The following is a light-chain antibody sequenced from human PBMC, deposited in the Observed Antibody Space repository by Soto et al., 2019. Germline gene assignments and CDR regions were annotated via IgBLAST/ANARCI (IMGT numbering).Light chain of an antibody. CDR1: QSVSGN. Sequence: GMSQSPATLSVYPGERATLSCRASQSVSGNLAWYQQKPGQAPRLLIHGASTRATGIPARFSGSASGTEFTLTISSLQSEDFAVYYCQQYNNWPRTFGQGSKVDIK. J-gene: IGKJ1*01. V-gene: IGKV3-15*01. CDR2: GAS. CDR3: QQYNNWPRT.